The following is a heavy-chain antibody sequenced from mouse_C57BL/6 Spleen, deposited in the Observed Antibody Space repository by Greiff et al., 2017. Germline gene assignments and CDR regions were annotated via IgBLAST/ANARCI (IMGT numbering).Heavy chain of an antibody. J-gene: IGHJ4*01. CDR2: INPSNGGP. Sequence: VQLQQPGTELVQPGASVKLSCKASGYTFTSYWMHWVKQRPGQGLEWIGNINPSNGGPNYNEKFKSKATLTVDKSSSTASMQRSSLTSEDSAVYYCARSRGDYYAMDYWGQGTSVTVSS. CDR1: GYTFTSYW. CDR3: ARSRGDYYAMDY. V-gene: IGHV1-53*01.